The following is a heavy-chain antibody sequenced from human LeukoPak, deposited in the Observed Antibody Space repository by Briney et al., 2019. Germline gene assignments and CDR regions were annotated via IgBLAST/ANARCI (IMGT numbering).Heavy chain of an antibody. D-gene: IGHD2-2*01. Sequence: KTGGSLRLSCAASGFTFSSYSMNWVRQAPGKGLEWVSSISSSSSYIYYADSVKGRFTISRDNAKNSLYLQMNSLRAEDTAVYYCARGDLPLYCSSTSCHDAFDVWGQGTMVTVSS. CDR2: ISSSSSYI. J-gene: IGHJ3*01. CDR3: ARGDLPLYCSSTSCHDAFDV. V-gene: IGHV3-21*01. CDR1: GFTFSSYS.